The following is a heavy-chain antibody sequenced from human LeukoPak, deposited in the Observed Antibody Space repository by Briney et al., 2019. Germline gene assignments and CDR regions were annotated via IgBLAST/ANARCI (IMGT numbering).Heavy chain of an antibody. V-gene: IGHV1-18*01. CDR3: ARRVELGYYYYYMDV. J-gene: IGHJ6*03. Sequence: APVKVSCKASGYTFTSYGISWVRQAPGQGLEWMGWISAYNGNTNYAQKLQGRVTMTTDTSTSTAYMELRSLRSDDTAVYYCARRVELGYYYYYMDVWGKGTTVTVSS. D-gene: IGHD1-7*01. CDR1: GYTFTSYG. CDR2: ISAYNGNT.